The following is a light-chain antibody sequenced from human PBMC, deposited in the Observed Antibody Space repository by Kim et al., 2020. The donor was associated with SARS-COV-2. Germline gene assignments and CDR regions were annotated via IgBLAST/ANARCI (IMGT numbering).Light chain of an antibody. Sequence: LSPGERATLSCRASESISSYLAWYQQRPGQAPRLLIYDASNRATGIPARFSGSGSGTDFTLTISSLEPEDFALYYCQQRNSWPQTFGGGTKVDIK. V-gene: IGKV3-11*01. CDR1: ESISSY. CDR3: QQRNSWPQT. CDR2: DAS. J-gene: IGKJ4*01.